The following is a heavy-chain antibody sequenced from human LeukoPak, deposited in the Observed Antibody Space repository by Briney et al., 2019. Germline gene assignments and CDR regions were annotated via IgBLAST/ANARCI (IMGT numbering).Heavy chain of an antibody. CDR3: AKESSGYYYDFDY. CDR2: ISGSGSTT. Sequence: GGSLRLSXAASGFTFSSYAMSWVRRAPGKGLEWVSTISGSGSTTYHADSVKGRFTISRDSSKNTLYLQMNSLRAEDTAVYYCAKESSGYYYDFDYWGQGTLVTVSS. CDR1: GFTFSSYA. D-gene: IGHD3-22*01. V-gene: IGHV3-23*01. J-gene: IGHJ4*02.